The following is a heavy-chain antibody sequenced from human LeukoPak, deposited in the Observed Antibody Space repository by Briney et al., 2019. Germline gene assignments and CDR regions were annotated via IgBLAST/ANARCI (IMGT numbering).Heavy chain of an antibody. V-gene: IGHV5-51*01. CDR1: GYSFTSYW. Sequence: GESLKISCKGSGYSFTSYWIGWARQMPGKGLEWMGIIYPGDSDTRYSPSFQGQVTISADKSISTAYLQWSSLKASDTAMYYCARRYYDILIGYNPFDYWGQGTLVTVSS. J-gene: IGHJ4*02. D-gene: IGHD3-9*01. CDR3: ARRYYDILIGYNPFDY. CDR2: IYPGDSDT.